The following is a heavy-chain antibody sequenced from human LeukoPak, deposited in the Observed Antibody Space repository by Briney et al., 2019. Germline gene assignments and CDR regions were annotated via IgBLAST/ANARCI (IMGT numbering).Heavy chain of an antibody. J-gene: IGHJ3*02. V-gene: IGHV1-2*02. D-gene: IGHD2-2*01. CDR1: GYTFTGYY. Sequence: GASVKVSCKASGYTFTGYYMHWVRQAPGQGLEWMGWINPNSGGTNYAQKFQGRVTMTRDTSISTAYMELSRLRSDDTDVYYCAREYQPSDAFDIWGQGTMVTVSS. CDR3: AREYQPSDAFDI. CDR2: INPNSGGT.